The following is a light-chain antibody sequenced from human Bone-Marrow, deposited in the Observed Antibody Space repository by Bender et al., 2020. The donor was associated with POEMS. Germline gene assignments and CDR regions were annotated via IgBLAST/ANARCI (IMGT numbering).Light chain of an antibody. J-gene: IGLJ2*01. CDR2: DNH. CDR3: ATWDSSLSVVI. Sequence: QSVVTQPPSLSEAPRQRVTISCSGNNYNIEINYVSWYQQLPGTAPKLLIFDNHRRPSGIPDRFSGSKSGASATLGITGLQTGDEADYYCATWDSSLSVVIFGGGTRLTV. CDR1: NYNIEINY. V-gene: IGLV1-51*01.